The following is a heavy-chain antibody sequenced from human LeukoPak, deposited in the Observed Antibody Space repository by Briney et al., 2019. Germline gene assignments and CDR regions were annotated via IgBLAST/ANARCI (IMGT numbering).Heavy chain of an antibody. Sequence: GGSLRLSCAASGFTFSSYAMHWVRQAPGKGLEYVSAISSNGGSTYYANSVKGRFTVSRDNSKNTLYLQMGSLRAEDMAVYYCAELGITMIGGVWGKGTTVTISS. V-gene: IGHV3-64*01. CDR1: GFTFSSYA. J-gene: IGHJ6*04. D-gene: IGHD3-10*02. CDR2: ISSNGGST. CDR3: AELGITMIGGV.